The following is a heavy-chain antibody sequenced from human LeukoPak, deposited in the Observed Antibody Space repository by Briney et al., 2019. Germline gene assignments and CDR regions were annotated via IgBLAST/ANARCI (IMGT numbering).Heavy chain of an antibody. V-gene: IGHV4-61*02. CDR2: IYTSGST. CDR1: GGSISSGSYY. CDR3: ARVGYSGYDYRLYYFDY. D-gene: IGHD5-12*01. Sequence: SETLSLTCTVSGGSISSGSYYWSWIRQPAGKGLEWIGRIYTSGSTNYNPSLKSRVTISVDTSKNQLSLKLSSVTAADTAVYYCARVGYSGYDYRLYYFDYWGQGTLVTVSS. J-gene: IGHJ4*02.